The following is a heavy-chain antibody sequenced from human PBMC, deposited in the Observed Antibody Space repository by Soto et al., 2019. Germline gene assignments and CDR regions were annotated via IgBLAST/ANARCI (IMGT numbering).Heavy chain of an antibody. CDR3: ARDSGTKHYYYYYGMDV. CDR1: GGSISSYY. Sequence: SETLSLTCTVSGGSISSYYWSWIRQPPGKGLEWIGYIYYSGGTNYNPSLKSRVTISVDTSKNQFSLKLSSVTAADTAVYYCARDSGTKHYYYYYGMDVWGQGTTVTVSS. J-gene: IGHJ6*02. D-gene: IGHD1-7*01. CDR2: IYYSGGT. V-gene: IGHV4-59*01.